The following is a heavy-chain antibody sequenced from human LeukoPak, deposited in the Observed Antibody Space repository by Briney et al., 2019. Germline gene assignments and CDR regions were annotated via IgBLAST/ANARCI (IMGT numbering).Heavy chain of an antibody. J-gene: IGHJ4*02. D-gene: IGHD5-18*01. CDR3: TREDGRGRSDGAI. Sequence: GGSLRLSCGASGFTFSNHWMGWVRQAPENGLEWVAIMNVDGSDKYHLDSVKGRFTISRDNAKNTLYLQMNSLRVEDTALYYCTREDGRGRSDGAIWGPGTLVTVFS. CDR1: GFTFSNHW. V-gene: IGHV3-7*01. CDR2: MNVDGSDK.